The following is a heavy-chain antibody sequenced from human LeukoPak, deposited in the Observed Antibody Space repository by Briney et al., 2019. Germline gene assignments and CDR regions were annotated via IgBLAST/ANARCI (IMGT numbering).Heavy chain of an antibody. J-gene: IGHJ5*02. CDR1: GYSISSGYY. Sequence: PSETLSLTCTVSGYSISSGYYWGWIRQPPGKGLEWIGSIYHSGSTYYNPSLKRRVTISVDTSKNQFSLKLSSVTAADTAVYYCARSGGSYSRGWFDPWGQGTLVTVSS. V-gene: IGHV4-38-2*02. CDR2: IYHSGST. CDR3: ARSGGSYSRGWFDP. D-gene: IGHD1-26*01.